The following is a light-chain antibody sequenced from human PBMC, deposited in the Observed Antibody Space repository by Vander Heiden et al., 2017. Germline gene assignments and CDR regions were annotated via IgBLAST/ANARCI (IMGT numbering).Light chain of an antibody. CDR2: WAS. Sequence: DLVMTSSPDSLAVSLGERATINCKSSQSVVYSANNKNYLAWYQQKPGQPPKLLIYWASTRESGVPERFSGSGSGTDFTLTISSLQAEDVAVYYCQQYYSTPTFGQGTKVEIK. V-gene: IGKV4-1*01. CDR1: QSVVYSANNKNY. CDR3: QQYYSTPT. J-gene: IGKJ1*01.